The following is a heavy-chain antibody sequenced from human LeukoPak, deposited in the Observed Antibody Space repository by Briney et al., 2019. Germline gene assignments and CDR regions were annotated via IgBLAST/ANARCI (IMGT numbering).Heavy chain of an antibody. CDR1: GFTFSNAW. V-gene: IGHV3-15*01. Sequence: GGSLRLSCAASGFTFSNAWMSWVRQGPGKGLEWVGRIKGKTDGGTTDYAAPVKGRFTISRDDSKNTLYLQMNSLKTEDTAVYYCTTQRSRITMVRGVIRSDHWGQGTLATVSS. D-gene: IGHD3-10*01. CDR3: TTQRSRITMVRGVIRSDH. J-gene: IGHJ4*02. CDR2: IKGKTDGGTT.